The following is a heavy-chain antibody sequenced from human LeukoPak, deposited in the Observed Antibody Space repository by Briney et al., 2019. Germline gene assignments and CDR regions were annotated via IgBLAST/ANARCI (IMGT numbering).Heavy chain of an antibody. D-gene: IGHD4-17*01. V-gene: IGHV3-33*06. CDR1: GFTFSSYG. J-gene: IGHJ4*02. CDR3: AKVGDGLAFDY. Sequence: GGSLRLSCAASGFTFSSYGMHWVRQAPGKGREWVAVIWYDGSNKYYADSVKGRFTISRDNSKNTLYLQMNSLRAEDTAVYYCAKVGDGLAFDYWGQGTLVTVSS. CDR2: IWYDGSNK.